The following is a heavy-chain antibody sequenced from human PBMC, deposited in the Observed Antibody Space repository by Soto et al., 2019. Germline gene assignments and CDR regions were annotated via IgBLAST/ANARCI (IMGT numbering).Heavy chain of an antibody. V-gene: IGHV1-18*01. Sequence: QVQLVQSGAEVKKPGASVKVSCKASGYTFTSYGISWVRQAPGQGLEWMGWISAYNGNTNYAQKLQGRVTMSTDTSTSKAHAELRGLRSDATTVYCWVRSLDSISVNNIIVMDVRVIRTTDSISS. CDR2: ISAYNGNT. J-gene: IGHJ6*03. CDR1: GYTFTSYG. CDR3: VRSLDSISVNNIIVMDV. D-gene: IGHD6-6*01.